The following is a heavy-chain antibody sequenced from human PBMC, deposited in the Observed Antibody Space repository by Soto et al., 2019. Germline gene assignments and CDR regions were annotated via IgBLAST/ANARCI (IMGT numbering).Heavy chain of an antibody. V-gene: IGHV1-8*02. D-gene: IGHD2-2*01. Sequence: ASVKVSCKASGYTFTSYGISWVRQAPGQGLEWMGWMNPNNGNTSYAQKFQGRVTMTRNTSIKTAYMEMSSLRSEDTAVYYCARGYCSSTSCFFDYWGQGTLVTVSS. CDR2: MNPNNGNT. CDR1: GYTFTSYG. J-gene: IGHJ4*02. CDR3: ARGYCSSTSCFFDY.